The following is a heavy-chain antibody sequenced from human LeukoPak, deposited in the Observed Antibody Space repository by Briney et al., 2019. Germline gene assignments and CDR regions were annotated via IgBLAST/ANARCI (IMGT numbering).Heavy chain of an antibody. D-gene: IGHD1-26*01. Sequence: GGSLRLSCAASGFTFSSYGMHWVRQAPGKGLEWVAFIRYDGNNKYYADSVKGRFTISRDNSKNTLYLQMNSLRAEDTAVYYCAKVRAVGASRDALDIWGQGTRVIVSS. CDR2: IRYDGNNK. J-gene: IGHJ3*02. V-gene: IGHV3-30*02. CDR1: GFTFSSYG. CDR3: AKVRAVGASRDALDI.